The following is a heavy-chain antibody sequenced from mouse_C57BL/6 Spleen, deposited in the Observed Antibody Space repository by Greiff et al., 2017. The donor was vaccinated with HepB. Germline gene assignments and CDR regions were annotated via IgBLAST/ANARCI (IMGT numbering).Heavy chain of an antibody. V-gene: IGHV5-4*03. CDR3: ARRDGNFFDY. J-gene: IGHJ2*01. CDR1: GFTFSSYA. D-gene: IGHD2-1*01. CDR2: ISDGGSYT. Sequence: DVMLVESGGGLVKPGGSLKLSCAASGFTFSSYAMSWVRQTPEKRLEWVATISDGGSYTYYPDNVKGRFTISRDNAKNNLYLQMSHLKSEDTAMYYCARRDGNFFDYWGQGTTLTVSS.